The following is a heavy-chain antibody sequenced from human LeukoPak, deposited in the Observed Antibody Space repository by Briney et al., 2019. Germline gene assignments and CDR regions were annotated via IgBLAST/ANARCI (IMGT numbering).Heavy chain of an antibody. V-gene: IGHV3-74*01. D-gene: IGHD2-8*01. J-gene: IGHJ4*02. CDR2: MNSDGCST. CDR3: ARKANGDY. Sequence: PGGPLRLFCAASGFTFRSYWMHGLRHAPGKGLVGVSRMNSDGCSTSDADSVKGRFTISRDNEKNTLYLQMNRLRAEDTAVYYCARKANGDYWGQGTLVTVSS. CDR1: GFTFRSYW.